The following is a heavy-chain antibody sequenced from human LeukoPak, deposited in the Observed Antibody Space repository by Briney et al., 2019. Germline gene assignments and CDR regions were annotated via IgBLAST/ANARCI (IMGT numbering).Heavy chain of an antibody. D-gene: IGHD6-6*01. J-gene: IGHJ6*03. V-gene: IGHV3-7*01. CDR2: IKQDGSEK. CDR3: ARVRAREVYYYYYMDV. CDR1: GFTFSSYW. Sequence: PGGSLRLSCAASGFTFSSYWMSWVRQAPGKGLEWVANIKQDGSEKYYVDSVKGRFTISRDNDKNSLYLQMNSLRAEDTAVYYCARVRAREVYYYYYMDVWGKGATVTVSS.